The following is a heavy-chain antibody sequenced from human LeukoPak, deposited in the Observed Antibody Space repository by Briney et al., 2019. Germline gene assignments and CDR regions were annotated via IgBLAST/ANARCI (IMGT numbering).Heavy chain of an antibody. J-gene: IGHJ5*02. CDR1: GGSISSSSYY. CDR3: ARDHDLPEPVGWFDP. D-gene: IGHD3-3*01. CDR2: IYYSGST. Sequence: SETLSLTCTISGGSISSSSYYWGWIRQPPGKGLEWIGSIYYSGSTYYNPSLKSRVTISVDTSKNQFSLKLSSVTAADTAVYYCARDHDLPEPVGWFDPWGQGTLVTVSS. V-gene: IGHV4-39*07.